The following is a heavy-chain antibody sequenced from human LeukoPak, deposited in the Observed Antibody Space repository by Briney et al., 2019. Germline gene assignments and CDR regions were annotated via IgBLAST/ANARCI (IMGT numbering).Heavy chain of an antibody. CDR3: ARDPTGYSQYYFDY. CDR2: INPNSGGT. J-gene: IGHJ4*02. CDR1: GYTFTGYY. D-gene: IGHD3-9*01. V-gene: IGHV1-2*02. Sequence: ASVTVSCKASGYTFTGYYMHWVRQAPGQGLEWMGWINPNSGGTNYAQKFQGRVTMTRDTSISTAYMELSRLRSDDTAVYYCARDPTGYSQYYFDYWGQGTLVTVSS.